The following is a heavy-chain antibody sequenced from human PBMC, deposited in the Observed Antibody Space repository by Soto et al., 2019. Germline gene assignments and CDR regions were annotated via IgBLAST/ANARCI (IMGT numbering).Heavy chain of an antibody. V-gene: IGHV4-4*07. D-gene: IGHD6-13*01. CDR3: ARQTTYSSSWYDY. Sequence: QVQLQESGPGLVKLSETLSLTCTVSGGSISNYYWSWIRQPAGKGLEWIGRIYTSGSTNYNPSLKSRVTMSVDMSKKQFSLKLSSVTAADTAVYYCARQTTYSSSWYDYWGQGTLVTVSS. CDR2: IYTSGST. CDR1: GGSISNYY. J-gene: IGHJ4*02.